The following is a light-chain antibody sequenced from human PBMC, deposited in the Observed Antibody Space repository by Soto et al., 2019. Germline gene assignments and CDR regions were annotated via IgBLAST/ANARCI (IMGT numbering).Light chain of an antibody. V-gene: IGKV3-20*01. CDR1: QSVSSSY. J-gene: IGKJ1*01. CDR3: QKWRT. Sequence: EIVLTQSPCTLSLSPGERATLSCRASQSVSSSYLAWYQQKPGQAPRLLIYGASNRATGIPARFSGSGSGTDFTLTISSLQPDDFASYYCQKWRTFGQGTKVDIK. CDR2: GAS.